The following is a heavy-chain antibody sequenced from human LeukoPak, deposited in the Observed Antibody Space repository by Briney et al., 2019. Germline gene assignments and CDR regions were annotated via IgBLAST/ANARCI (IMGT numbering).Heavy chain of an antibody. CDR3: ARGRSYYYDSSGRYMDV. CDR2: ISIYYSGST. Sequence: PSETLTLTCTVSDGSINSRGYYWAWIRQPPGKGLEWIGSISIYYSGSTYYNPSLKSRVTISVDTSKNQFSLKLSSVTAADTAVYYCARGRSYYYDSSGRYMDVWGKGTTVTVSS. V-gene: IGHV4-39*07. J-gene: IGHJ6*03. CDR1: DGSINSRGYY. D-gene: IGHD3-22*01.